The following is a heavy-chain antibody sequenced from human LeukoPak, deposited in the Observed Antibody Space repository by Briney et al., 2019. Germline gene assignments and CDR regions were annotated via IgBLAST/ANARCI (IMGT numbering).Heavy chain of an antibody. Sequence: GGSLRLSCSASGFTFSRYAMHWVRQAPGKGLEWVGRIKSKTDGGTTDYAAPVKGRFTISRDDSKNTLYLQMNSLKTEDTAVYYCTSAVHTYYYDSSGYYLAYYFDYWGQGTLVTVSS. CDR2: IKSKTDGGTT. CDR1: GFTFSRYA. V-gene: IGHV3-15*01. CDR3: TSAVHTYYYDSSGYYLAYYFDY. D-gene: IGHD3-22*01. J-gene: IGHJ4*02.